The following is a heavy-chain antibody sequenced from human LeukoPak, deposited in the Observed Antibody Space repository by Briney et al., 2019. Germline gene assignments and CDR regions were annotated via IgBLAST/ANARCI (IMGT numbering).Heavy chain of an antibody. J-gene: IGHJ4*02. CDR2: ISGRGGRR. Sequence: GSLGLSCAASGLPFNSYAMSGGRQAPGKGLEGVSAISGRGGRRYYADSVKGRFTLSRDNSKNTLYLQMNSLRAEDTAVYYCAKGDITFGGVIVRPDFDYWGQGTLVTVSS. CDR3: AKGDITFGGVIVRPDFDY. V-gene: IGHV3-23*01. D-gene: IGHD3-16*02. CDR1: GLPFNSYA.